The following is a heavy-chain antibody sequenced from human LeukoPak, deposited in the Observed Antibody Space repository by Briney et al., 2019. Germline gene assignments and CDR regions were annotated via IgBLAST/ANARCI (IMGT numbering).Heavy chain of an antibody. J-gene: IGHJ4*02. Sequence: GGSLRLSCAASGFTFSIYAMSWVRQAPGKGLEWVSAISGSGGSTYYADSVKGRFTISRDNSKDTLYLQMNSLRAEDTAVYYCARSITMIVVVIRGRGYYFDYWGQGTLVTVSS. CDR3: ARSITMIVVVIRGRGYYFDY. CDR1: GFTFSIYA. D-gene: IGHD3-22*01. CDR2: ISGSGGST. V-gene: IGHV3-23*01.